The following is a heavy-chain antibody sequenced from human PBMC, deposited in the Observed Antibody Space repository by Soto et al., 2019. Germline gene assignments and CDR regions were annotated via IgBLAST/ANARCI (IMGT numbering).Heavy chain of an antibody. CDR2: IYYSGST. Sequence: PSETLSLTCTVSGGSISSGDYYWSWIRQPPGKGLEWIGYIYYSGSTYYNPSLKSRVTISVDTSKNQFSLKLSSVTAADTAVYYCARWIQLWFPIGRHYRFNSGYGFSMDVWGQGTTVTVSS. CDR3: ARWIQLWFPIGRHYRFNSGYGFSMDV. CDR1: GGSISSGDYY. J-gene: IGHJ6*02. V-gene: IGHV4-30-4*01. D-gene: IGHD5-18*01.